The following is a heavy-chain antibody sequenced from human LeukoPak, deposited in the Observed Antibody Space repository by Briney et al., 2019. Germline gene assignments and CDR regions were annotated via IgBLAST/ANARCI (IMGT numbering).Heavy chain of an antibody. J-gene: IGHJ4*02. CDR2: IYYSGST. V-gene: IGHV4-59*01. D-gene: IGHD5-12*01. Sequence: SETLSLTCSVSGGSISSYYWSWIRQPPRKGLEWIGYIYYSGSTHYNPSLKSRVTISVDTSPNKFSLKLSSVSAADTPLYYCARVSGYDWESFYDYWGQGTLVTVSS. CDR1: GGSISSYY. CDR3: ARVSGYDWESFYDY.